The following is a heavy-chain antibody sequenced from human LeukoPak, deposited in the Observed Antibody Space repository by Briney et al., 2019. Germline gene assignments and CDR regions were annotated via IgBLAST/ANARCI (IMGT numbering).Heavy chain of an antibody. V-gene: IGHV3-30*03. CDR1: ILTFSRYG. D-gene: IGHD4-11*01. Sequence: GGSLRLSCAASILTFSRYGMHWVRQAPGKGLESVAIISHDGSKKYYAESVKGRFTISRDNAKNSLHLQMNSLRAEDTAVYYCARAHSPYYHYGMDVWGQGTTVTVSS. CDR3: ARAHSPYYHYGMDV. J-gene: IGHJ6*02. CDR2: ISHDGSKK.